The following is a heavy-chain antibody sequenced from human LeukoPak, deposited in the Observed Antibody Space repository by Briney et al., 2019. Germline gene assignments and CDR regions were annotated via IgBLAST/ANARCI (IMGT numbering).Heavy chain of an antibody. J-gene: IGHJ4*02. D-gene: IGHD2-8*01. CDR2: IYPGDSDT. V-gene: IGHV5-51*01. CDR1: GYSFSNYW. Sequence: GESLKISCKGSGYSFSNYWIGWVRQMPGKGLEWTGIIYPGDSDTRYSPSFQGLVTISADKSISTAYLQWSSLKASDTAIYYCARRLCTSGVCYYYFDYWGQGTLVTVSS. CDR3: ARRLCTSGVCYYYFDY.